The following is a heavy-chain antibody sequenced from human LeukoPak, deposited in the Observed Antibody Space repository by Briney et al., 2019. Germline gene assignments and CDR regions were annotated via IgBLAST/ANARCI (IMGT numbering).Heavy chain of an antibody. CDR3: ARETYYYGSGSPTDAFDI. D-gene: IGHD3-10*01. CDR1: GFTFSSYG. CDR2: IRYDGSNK. V-gene: IGHV3-30*02. Sequence: GGSLRLSCAASGFTFSSYGMHWVRQAPGKGLEWVAFIRYDGSNKYYADSVKGRFTISRDNSKNTLYLQMNSLRAEDTAVYYCARETYYYGSGSPTDAFDIWGQGTMVTVSS. J-gene: IGHJ3*02.